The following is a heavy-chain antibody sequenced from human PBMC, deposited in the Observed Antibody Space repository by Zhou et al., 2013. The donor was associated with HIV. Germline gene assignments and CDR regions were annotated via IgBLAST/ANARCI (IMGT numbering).Heavy chain of an antibody. V-gene: IGHV1-69*12. CDR1: GGTFSNFA. D-gene: IGHD3-22*01. J-gene: IGHJ4*02. Sequence: QVQLVQSGAEVKKPGSSVKVSCKTSGGTFSNFAISWVRQAPGQGLEWMGGIIPIFGIAKYAQKFQGRVTITADASTSTVYMDLSSLRSEDTAVYYCARETVYDSIGSYWPLVYWGQGTLVTVSS. CDR2: IIPIFGIA. CDR3: ARETVYDSIGSYWPLVY.